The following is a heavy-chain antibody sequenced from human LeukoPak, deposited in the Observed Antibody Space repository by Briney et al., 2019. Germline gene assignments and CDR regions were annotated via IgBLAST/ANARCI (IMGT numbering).Heavy chain of an antibody. D-gene: IGHD2-2*01. Sequence: ASVKVSCKASGYMFTGYYIHWVRQAPGQGLEWMGWINPHSGGTNYAQKFQGGVTMTRDTSITTAYMELSSLRSDDTAVYYCARDVGEYCSSTNCYASHYWGQGTLVTVSS. CDR2: INPHSGGT. V-gene: IGHV1-2*02. CDR1: GYMFTGYY. J-gene: IGHJ4*02. CDR3: ARDVGEYCSSTNCYASHY.